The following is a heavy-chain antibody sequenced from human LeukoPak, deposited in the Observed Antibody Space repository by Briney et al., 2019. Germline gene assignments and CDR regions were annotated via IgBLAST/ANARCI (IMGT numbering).Heavy chain of an antibody. CDR2: ISGSGGST. Sequence: PGGSLRLSCAASGFTFSSYAMSWVRQAPGKGLEWVSGISGSGGSTYYADSVKGRFTISRDNSKNTLYLQMNSLRAEDTAVYYCAKPFWSGYYTGFDYWGQGTLVTVSS. J-gene: IGHJ4*02. CDR3: AKPFWSGYYTGFDY. CDR1: GFTFSSYA. V-gene: IGHV3-23*01. D-gene: IGHD3-3*01.